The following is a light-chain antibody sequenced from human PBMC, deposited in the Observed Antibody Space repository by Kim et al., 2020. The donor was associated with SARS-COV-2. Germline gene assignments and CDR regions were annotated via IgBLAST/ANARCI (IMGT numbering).Light chain of an antibody. Sequence: APGKTARFTCGGDNIGSKGVHWYQQKPGQAPVLVIYYDSDRPSGIPERFSGSNSGNTATLTISRAEAGDEADYYCQVWDSSSDHRVFGGGTQLTVL. J-gene: IGLJ2*01. CDR2: YDS. V-gene: IGLV3-21*04. CDR3: QVWDSSSDHRV. CDR1: NIGSKG.